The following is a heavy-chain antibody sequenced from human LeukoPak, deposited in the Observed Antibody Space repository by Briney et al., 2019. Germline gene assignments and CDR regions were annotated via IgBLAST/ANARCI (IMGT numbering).Heavy chain of an antibody. CDR2: MYYAGTN. Sequence: SETLSLTCAVSGGSVSGYYWSWIRQPPGKGLEWIGYMYYAGTNIYNPSLKSRVTMSVDSSKNHFSLNLSFVTAADTAVYFCARHDPVGYYLRGMDVWGQGTTVTVSS. CDR1: GGSVSGYY. J-gene: IGHJ6*02. D-gene: IGHD2-15*01. V-gene: IGHV4-59*08. CDR3: ARHDPVGYYLRGMDV.